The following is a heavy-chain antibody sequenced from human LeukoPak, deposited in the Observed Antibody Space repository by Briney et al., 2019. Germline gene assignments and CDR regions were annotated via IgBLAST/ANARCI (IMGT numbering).Heavy chain of an antibody. D-gene: IGHD6-19*01. CDR3: ARDGGPGIAVADSKIPFDY. J-gene: IGHJ4*02. CDR2: IKQDGSEK. Sequence: GGSLRLSCAASGFTFSSYWMSWVRQAPGKGLEWVANIKQDGSEKYYVDSVKGRLTISRDNAKNSLYLQMNSLRAEDTAVYYCARDGGPGIAVADSKIPFDYWGQGTLVTVSS. CDR1: GFTFSSYW. V-gene: IGHV3-7*01.